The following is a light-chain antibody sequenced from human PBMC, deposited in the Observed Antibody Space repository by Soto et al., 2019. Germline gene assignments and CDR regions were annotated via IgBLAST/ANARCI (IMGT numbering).Light chain of an antibody. J-gene: IGLJ2*01. V-gene: IGLV2-14*01. CDR1: SSDVGGYNY. CDR3: SSYRSGSSVF. CDR2: DVS. Sequence: QSALTQPASVSGSPGQSITISCTGTSSDVGGYNYVSWYQQHPGNAPKLVIYDVSNRPSGVANRFSGSKSGNTASLTISGLQAEDEADYYCSSYRSGSSVFFGGGTKLTVL.